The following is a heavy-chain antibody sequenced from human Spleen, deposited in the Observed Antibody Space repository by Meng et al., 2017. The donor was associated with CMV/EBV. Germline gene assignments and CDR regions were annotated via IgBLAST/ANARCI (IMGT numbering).Heavy chain of an antibody. J-gene: IGHJ6*02. CDR3: ARDQDGSGSDYGMDV. V-gene: IGHV3-23*01. Sequence: GGSLRLSCAASGFTFSSYAMSWVRQAPGKGLEWVSAISGSGGSTYYADSVKGRFTISRDNSKNTLYLQMNSLRAEDTAVYYCARDQDGSGSDYGMDVWGQGTTVTVSS. CDR2: ISGSGGST. D-gene: IGHD3-10*01. CDR1: GFTFSSYA.